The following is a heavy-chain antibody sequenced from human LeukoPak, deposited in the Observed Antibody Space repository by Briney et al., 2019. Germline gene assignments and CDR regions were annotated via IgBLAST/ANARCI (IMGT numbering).Heavy chain of an antibody. V-gene: IGHV3-30*02. CDR1: GFTFSSYG. CDR2: IRYDGSNK. J-gene: IGHJ5*02. CDR3: AKDAYDSSVYHLPNWFDP. D-gene: IGHD3-22*01. Sequence: GGSLRLSCAASGFTFSSYGMHRVRQAPGKGLEWVAFIRYDGSNKYYADSVKGRFTISRDNSKNTLYLQMNSLRAEDTAVYYCAKDAYDSSVYHLPNWFDPWGQGTLVTVSS.